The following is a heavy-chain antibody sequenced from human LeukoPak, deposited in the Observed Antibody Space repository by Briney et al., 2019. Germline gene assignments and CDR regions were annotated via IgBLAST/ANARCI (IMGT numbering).Heavy chain of an antibody. CDR2: IKSKTDGGTT. D-gene: IGHD3-10*01. V-gene: IGHV3-15*01. Sequence: PGGSLRLSCAASGFTFSNAWMSWVRQAPGKGLEWVGRIKSKTDGGTTDYAAPVKGRLTISRDDSKNTLYLQMNSLKTEDTAVYYCTTRFTMVRGVIIPDAFDIWGQGTMVTVSS. CDR1: GFTFSNAW. J-gene: IGHJ3*02. CDR3: TTRFTMVRGVIIPDAFDI.